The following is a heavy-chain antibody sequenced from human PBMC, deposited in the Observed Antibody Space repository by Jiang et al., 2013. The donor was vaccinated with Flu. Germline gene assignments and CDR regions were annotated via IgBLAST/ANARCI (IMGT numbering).Heavy chain of an antibody. D-gene: IGHD5-24*01. CDR3: ARDAGGDGYEGNWFDP. J-gene: IGHJ5*02. V-gene: IGHV3-21*01. CDR1: GFTFSSYS. CDR2: ISSSSSYI. Sequence: VQLVESGGGLVKPGGSLRLSCAASGFTFSSYSMNWVRQAPGKGLEWVSSISSSSSYIYYADSVKGRFTISRDNAKNSLYLQMNSLRAEDTAVYYCARDAGGDGYEGNWFDPWGQGTLVTVSS.